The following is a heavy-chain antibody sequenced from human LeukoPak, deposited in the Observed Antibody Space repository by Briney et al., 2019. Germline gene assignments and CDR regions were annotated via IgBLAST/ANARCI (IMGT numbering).Heavy chain of an antibody. V-gene: IGHV3-23*01. CDR2: IFGSGEST. J-gene: IGHJ4*02. CDR3: AKYRDIFPTPPDC. D-gene: IGHD3-3*02. CDR1: GFTFSSYA. Sequence: PGGSLRLSCAASGFTFSSYAMTWVRQAPGKGLEWGSSIFGSGESTYYTDSVKGRFTISRDNSKNTVYLQMNSLRVEDTATYYCAKYRDIFPTPPDCWGQGALVTVSS.